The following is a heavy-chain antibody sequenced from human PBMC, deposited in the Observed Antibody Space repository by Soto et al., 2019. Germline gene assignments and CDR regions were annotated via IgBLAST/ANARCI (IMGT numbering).Heavy chain of an antibody. CDR2: ISYNGRNK. CDR1: GFMFSAYT. J-gene: IGHJ4*02. CDR3: ARQAKIGDRSQFYFDS. V-gene: IGHV3-30*03. Sequence: SLRLSCAASGFMFSAYTMNWVRQAPGKGLEWVAVISYNGRNKHYVDSVKGRFTISRDNSQDTLYLQMDSLRPDDTAVYYCARQAKIGDRSQFYFDSWGQGTLVTVSS. D-gene: IGHD3-16*01.